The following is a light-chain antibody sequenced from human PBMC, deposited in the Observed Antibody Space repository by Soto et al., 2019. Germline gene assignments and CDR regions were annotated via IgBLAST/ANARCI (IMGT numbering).Light chain of an antibody. J-gene: IGKJ3*01. V-gene: IGKV3D-15*01. CDR3: QHYNDWHPAFT. Sequence: EILMTQSPATLSVSPGERATLSCRASQSLNRNLAWYQQKPGQAPRLIIYGASTRASGIPARFSGSGSGTEFTLTISSLQSEDFALYYCQHYNDWHPAFTVGPGTKVDL. CDR2: GAS. CDR1: QSLNRN.